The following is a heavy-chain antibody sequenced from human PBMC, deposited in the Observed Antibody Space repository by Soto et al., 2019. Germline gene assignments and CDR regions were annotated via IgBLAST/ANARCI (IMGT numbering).Heavy chain of an antibody. J-gene: IGHJ6*03. CDR3: ASSPQVRGATYDYYYMDV. D-gene: IGHD3-10*01. CDR2: INSGNGNT. Sequence: ASVQVSCKASGYTFTSYAMHWVRQAPGQRLEWMGWINSGNGNTKYSQKFQGRVTITRDTSASTAYMELSSLRSEDTAVYYCASSPQVRGATYDYYYMDVWGKGTTVTAP. CDR1: GYTFTSYA. V-gene: IGHV1-3*01.